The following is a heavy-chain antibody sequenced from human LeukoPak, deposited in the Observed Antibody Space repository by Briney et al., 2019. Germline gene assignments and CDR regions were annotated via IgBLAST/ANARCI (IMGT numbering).Heavy chain of an antibody. V-gene: IGHV7-4-1*02. CDR3: ARDDSSGYYDVAFDY. D-gene: IGHD3-22*01. CDR1: GYTFTSYA. CDR2: INTNTGNP. Sequence: ASVKVSCKASGYTFTSYAMTWVRQAPGQGLEWMGWINTNTGNPTYAQGFTGRFVFSLDTSVSTAYLQISSLKAEDTAVYYCARDDSSGYYDVAFDYWGQGILVTVSS. J-gene: IGHJ4*02.